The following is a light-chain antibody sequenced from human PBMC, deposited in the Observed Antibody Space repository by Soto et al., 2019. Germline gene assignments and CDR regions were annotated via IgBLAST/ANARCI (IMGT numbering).Light chain of an antibody. Sequence: QSALTQPPSASGSPGQSVTISCTGTSSDVGGYNFVSWYQQHPGKAPKLMIYEVNKRPSEVPDRFSGSKSGNTASLTVSGLQAEDEAEYYCSSYAVSNILAYVFGTGTKLTVL. CDR1: SSDVGGYNF. CDR3: SSYAVSNILAYV. V-gene: IGLV2-8*01. J-gene: IGLJ1*01. CDR2: EVN.